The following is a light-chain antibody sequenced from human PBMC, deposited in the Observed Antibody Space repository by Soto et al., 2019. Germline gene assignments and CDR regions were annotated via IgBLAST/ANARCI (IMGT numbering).Light chain of an antibody. J-gene: IGLJ1*01. CDR1: SNDVGGYNY. Sequence: QSALTQPASVSGSPGQSLNISCTGTSNDVGGYNYVSWYQQHPGKAPKLIIYEVRNRPSGVSSRFSGSKSGNTATLTISGLQAEDETDYYCATWDDDLSGFVFGSGTKVTVL. CDR3: ATWDDDLSGFV. CDR2: EVR. V-gene: IGLV2-14*03.